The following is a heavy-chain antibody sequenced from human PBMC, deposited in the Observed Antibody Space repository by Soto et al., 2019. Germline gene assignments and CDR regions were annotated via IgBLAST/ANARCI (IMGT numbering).Heavy chain of an antibody. CDR2: INHSGST. CDR3: ARESGFAGTYNWFDP. Sequence: SETLSLTCAVYGGSFSGYYCSWIRQPPGKGLEWIGEINHSGSTNYKPSLKSRVTISVDTSKNQFSLKLSSVTAADTDVYYCARESGFAGTYNWFDPWGQGTLVTVSS. J-gene: IGHJ5*02. CDR1: GGSFSGYY. D-gene: IGHD1-1*01. V-gene: IGHV4-34*01.